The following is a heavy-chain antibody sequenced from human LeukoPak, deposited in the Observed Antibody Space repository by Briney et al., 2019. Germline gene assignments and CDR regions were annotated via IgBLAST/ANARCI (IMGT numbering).Heavy chain of an antibody. J-gene: IGHJ6*03. V-gene: IGHV1-46*01. Sequence: AGGSLRLSCAASGYTFTSYYMHWVRQAPGQGLEWMGIINPSGGSTSYAQKFQGRVTMTRDMSTSTVYMELSSLRSEDTAVYYCARDGDPYSSSWYGHYYYYMDVWGKGTTVTVSS. D-gene: IGHD6-13*01. CDR2: INPSGGST. CDR3: ARDGDPYSSSWYGHYYYYMDV. CDR1: GYTFTSYY.